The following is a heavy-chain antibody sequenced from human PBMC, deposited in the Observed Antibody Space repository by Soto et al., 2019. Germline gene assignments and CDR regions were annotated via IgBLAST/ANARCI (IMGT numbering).Heavy chain of an antibody. D-gene: IGHD1-1*01. CDR1: GFTRSDHY. J-gene: IGHJ4*02. CDR3: VKSGDNYNALDY. V-gene: IGHV3-11*06. CDR2: SSNSGSFT. Sequence: EGSLRLSCTASGFTRSDHYMSWMRQAPGKVLEWIGYSSNSGSFTRYADSVKGRFSISRDNAKNSLYLQINSLRGDDTAIYYCVKSGDNYNALDYWGQGTPVTVS.